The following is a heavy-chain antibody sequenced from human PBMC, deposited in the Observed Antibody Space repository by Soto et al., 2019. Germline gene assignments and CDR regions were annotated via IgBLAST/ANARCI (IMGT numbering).Heavy chain of an antibody. Sequence: GGSLRLSCAASGYIFSNYDMHWVRQAPGKGLEWVSHISNDSNNTKYADSVKGRFTISRDNSKNSLYLQMNSLRAEDAAVYYCASGYTYGSGYWGQGTLVTVSS. CDR1: GYIFSNYD. V-gene: IGHV3-11*03. J-gene: IGHJ4*02. CDR2: ISNDSNNT. D-gene: IGHD5-18*01. CDR3: ASGYTYGSGY.